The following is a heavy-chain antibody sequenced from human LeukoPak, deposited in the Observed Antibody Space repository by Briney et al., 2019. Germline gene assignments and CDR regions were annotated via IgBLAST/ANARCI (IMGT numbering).Heavy chain of an antibody. V-gene: IGHV1-18*01. Sequence: ASVKVSCKASGYTFTSYGISWVRQAPGQGLEWMGWISAYSGNTNYAQKLQGRVTMTTDTSTNTAYMELRSLRSDDTVVYYCARWDLNLDAFDIWGQGTMVTVSS. CDR3: ARWDLNLDAFDI. CDR1: GYTFTSYG. D-gene: IGHD1-26*01. CDR2: ISAYSGNT. J-gene: IGHJ3*02.